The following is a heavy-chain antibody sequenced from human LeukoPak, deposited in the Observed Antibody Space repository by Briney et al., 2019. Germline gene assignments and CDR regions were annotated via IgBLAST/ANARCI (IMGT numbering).Heavy chain of an antibody. J-gene: IGHJ4*02. V-gene: IGHV3-48*03. CDR1: GFAFGAYE. D-gene: IGHD3-22*01. CDR2: FAGIDTTK. Sequence: GGSLRLSCAASGFAFGAYEMNWVRQAPGKGLEWVAYFAGIDTTKYYADSVKGRFTISRDNAKNSLYLQMNSLRAEDTALYICTTLGYHLDSWGQGTLVTVSS. CDR3: TTLGYHLDS.